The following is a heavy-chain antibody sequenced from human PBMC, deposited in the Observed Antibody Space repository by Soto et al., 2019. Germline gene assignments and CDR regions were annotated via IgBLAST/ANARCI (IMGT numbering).Heavy chain of an antibody. CDR2: IIPIFGTA. CDR1: GGTFSSYA. CDR3: ARGSPEVIAVAPDAFDI. J-gene: IGHJ3*02. D-gene: IGHD6-19*01. Sequence: SVKVSCKASGGTFSSYAISWVRQAPGQGLEWMGGIIPIFGTANYAQKFQGRVTITADESTSTAYMELSSLRSEDTAVYYCARGSPEVIAVAPDAFDIWGQGTMVTVSS. V-gene: IGHV1-69*13.